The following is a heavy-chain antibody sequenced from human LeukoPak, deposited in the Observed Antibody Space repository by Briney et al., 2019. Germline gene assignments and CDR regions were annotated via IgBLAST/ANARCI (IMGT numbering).Heavy chain of an antibody. V-gene: IGHV3-23*01. Sequence: PGGSLRLSCAASGFTFSSYAMSWVRQAPGKGLEWVSAISGSGGSTYYADSVKGRFTISRDNSKNTLYLQMNSLRAEDTAVYYCAKVSDTDYYGSASYKDWGQGTLVTVSS. CDR2: ISGSGGST. CDR3: AKVSDTDYYGSASYKD. J-gene: IGHJ4*02. CDR1: GFTFSSYA. D-gene: IGHD3-10*01.